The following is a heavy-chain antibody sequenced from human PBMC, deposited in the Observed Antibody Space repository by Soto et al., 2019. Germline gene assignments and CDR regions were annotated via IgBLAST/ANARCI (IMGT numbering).Heavy chain of an antibody. J-gene: IGHJ4*02. D-gene: IGHD1-26*01. CDR1: GGSISSYY. CDR3: ARAPQWEPTYYFDY. Sequence: TVSGGSISSYYWSWIRQPAGKGLEWIGRIHTSGSTNYNPSLKSRVTMSVDTSKNQFSLKLSSVTAADTAVYYCARAPQWEPTYYFDYWGQGTLVTVSS. V-gene: IGHV4-4*07. CDR2: IHTSGST.